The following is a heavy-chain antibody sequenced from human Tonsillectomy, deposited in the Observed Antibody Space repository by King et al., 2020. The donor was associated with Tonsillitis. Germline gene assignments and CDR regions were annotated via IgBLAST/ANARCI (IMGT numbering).Heavy chain of an antibody. J-gene: IGHJ2*01. D-gene: IGHD3-10*01. Sequence: TLKESGPALVKPTQTLTLTCTFSGFSLSTNGMCVNWIRQPPGKALEWLALIDWDDDKYYSTSLKTRLTISKDTSKNQVVLTMTNMDPGDTATYYCARTYYYVSGPRSIYFDLWGRGTLVTVSS. CDR2: IDWDDDK. CDR1: GFSLSTNGMC. CDR3: ARTYYYVSGPRSIYFDL. V-gene: IGHV2-70*01.